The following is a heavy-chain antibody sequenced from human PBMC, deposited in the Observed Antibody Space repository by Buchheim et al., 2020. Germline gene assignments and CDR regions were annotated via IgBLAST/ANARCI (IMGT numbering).Heavy chain of an antibody. V-gene: IGHV4-39*01. Sequence: QLQLQESGPGLVRPSETLSLTCSVSGDSITSRSSYWAWIRQAPGKGLEWIGTVYYSGSTYSNPSLTSRFTVSVDTSKNQFSLKLNSVTAADTAVYFCARQRGVGSYWIGKNVVSKNYFDYWGRGTL. CDR3: ARQRGVGSYWIGKNVVSKNYFDY. D-gene: IGHD1-26*01. CDR1: GDSITSRSSY. J-gene: IGHJ4*02. CDR2: VYYSGST.